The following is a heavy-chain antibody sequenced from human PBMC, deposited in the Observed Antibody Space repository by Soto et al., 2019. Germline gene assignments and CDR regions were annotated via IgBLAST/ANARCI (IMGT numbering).Heavy chain of an antibody. V-gene: IGHV3-64D*08. CDR1: GFTFSSYA. Sequence: GGSLRLSCSASGFTFSSYAMHWVRQAPGKGLEYVSAISSNGGSTYYADSVKGRFTISRDNSKNTLYLQMSSLRAEDTAVYYCNGGRGYSYGHDYYYYYGMDVWGQGTTVTVSS. D-gene: IGHD5-18*01. CDR3: NGGRGYSYGHDYYYYYGMDV. J-gene: IGHJ6*02. CDR2: ISSNGGST.